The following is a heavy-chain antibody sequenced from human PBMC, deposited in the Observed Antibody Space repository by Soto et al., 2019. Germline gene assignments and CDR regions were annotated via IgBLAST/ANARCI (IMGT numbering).Heavy chain of an antibody. Sequence: ETLSLTCTVSGGSISSSSYYWGWIRQPPGKGLEWIGSIYYSGSTYYNPSLKSRVTISVDTSKNQFSLKLSSVTAADTAVYYCARGYCGGDCYPFDYWGQGTQVTVSS. D-gene: IGHD2-21*02. J-gene: IGHJ4*02. CDR3: ARGYCGGDCYPFDY. V-gene: IGHV4-39*07. CDR1: GGSISSSSYY. CDR2: IYYSGST.